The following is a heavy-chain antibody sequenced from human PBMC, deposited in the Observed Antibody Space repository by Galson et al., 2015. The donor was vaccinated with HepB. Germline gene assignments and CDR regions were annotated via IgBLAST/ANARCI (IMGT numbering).Heavy chain of an antibody. J-gene: IGHJ3*02. V-gene: IGHV3-53*01. D-gene: IGHD2-2*01. Sequence: SLRLSCAASGFTVSSNYMSWVRQAPGKGLEWVSVICSGGSTYYADSVKGRFTISRDNSKNTLYLQMNSLRAEDTAVYYCAKSTRGQHDAFDIWGQGTMVTVSS. CDR3: AKSTRGQHDAFDI. CDR2: ICSGGST. CDR1: GFTVSSNY.